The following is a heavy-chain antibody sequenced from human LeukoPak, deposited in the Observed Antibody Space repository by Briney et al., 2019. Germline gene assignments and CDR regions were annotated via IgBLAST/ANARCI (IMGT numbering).Heavy chain of an antibody. CDR3: ARERLSWGAARDAFDI. V-gene: IGHV4-61*02. D-gene: IGHD6-6*01. CDR2: IYTSGST. J-gene: IGHJ3*02. Sequence: SETLSLTCTVSGGSISSGSYYWSWIRQPAGKGLEWIGRIYTSGSTNYNPSLKSRVTISVDTSKNQFSLKLSSVTAADTAVYYCARERLSWGAARDAFDIWGQGTMVTVSS. CDR1: GGSISSGSYY.